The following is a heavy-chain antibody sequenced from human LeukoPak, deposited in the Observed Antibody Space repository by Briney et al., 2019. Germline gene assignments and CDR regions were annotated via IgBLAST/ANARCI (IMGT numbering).Heavy chain of an antibody. CDR2: INTDGGST. CDR3: ARGTATTAGIDY. J-gene: IGHJ4*02. D-gene: IGHD6-13*01. CDR1: GFTFSSYW. Sequence: GGSLRLSCAPSGFTFSSYWMHWVRQAPGKGLVWVSHINTDGGSTTYGDPAKGRFTTSRDNAKNTLYLQMNSLRVEDTAVYYCARGTATTAGIDYWGQGTLVTVSS. V-gene: IGHV3-74*01.